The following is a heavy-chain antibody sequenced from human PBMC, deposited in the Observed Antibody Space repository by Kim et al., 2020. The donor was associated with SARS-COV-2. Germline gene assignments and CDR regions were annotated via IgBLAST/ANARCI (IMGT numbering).Heavy chain of an antibody. CDR2: IIPIFVTA. Sequence: SVKISCKASGGTFSSYAISCVRQAPGQGLEWMGGIIPIFVTANYAQKFQGRVTITADESTSTAYMELSSLRSEDTAVYYCARGKSGAGSSGWYRVSWFDPWGQGTLVTVSS. J-gene: IGHJ5*02. CDR3: ARGKSGAGSSGWYRVSWFDP. V-gene: IGHV1-69*13. CDR1: GGTFSSYA. D-gene: IGHD6-19*01.